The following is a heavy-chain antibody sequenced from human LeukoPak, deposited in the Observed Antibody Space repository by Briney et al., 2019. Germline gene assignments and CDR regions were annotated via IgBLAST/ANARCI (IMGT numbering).Heavy chain of an antibody. D-gene: IGHD6-13*01. V-gene: IGHV4-39*07. CDR1: GGSISSSSYY. Sequence: SETLSLTCTVSGGSISSSSYYWGWIRQPPGKGREWRGCIYYSGSTNYNPYLKVRVTISVDTSKYHFSLKLSSVTAADTAVYYCARGLGQQLVKYFDYWGQGTLVTVSS. CDR3: ARGLGQQLVKYFDY. CDR2: IYYSGST. J-gene: IGHJ4*02.